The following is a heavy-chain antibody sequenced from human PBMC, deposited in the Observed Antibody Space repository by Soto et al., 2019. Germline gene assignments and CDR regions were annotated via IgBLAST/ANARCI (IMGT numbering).Heavy chain of an antibody. CDR2: ISATSDAA. CDR3: GQYSGSYPGYNGMTD. J-gene: IGHJ6*02. D-gene: IGHD1-26*01. CDR1: GFPFSTSA. Sequence: EVQLLESGGGLVQPGGSLRLSCAASGFPFSTSAMNWVRLAPGKGLEWVSIISATSDAAYYAESVKGRFTSSRDNSKNTLYLPMNSLRPEDTAVYYCGQYSGSYPGYNGMTDWGHGTTVTVSS. V-gene: IGHV3-23*01.